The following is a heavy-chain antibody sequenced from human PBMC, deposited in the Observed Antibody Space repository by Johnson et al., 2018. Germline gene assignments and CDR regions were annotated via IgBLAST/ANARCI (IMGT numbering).Heavy chain of an antibody. J-gene: IGHJ3*02. CDR2: ISGSGDRI. V-gene: IGHV3-23*04. CDR3: ARGVTLMWGSPNAFDI. CDR1: GFGFSTYG. Sequence: VQLVQAGGGFVQAGGSLRLSCVGSGFGFSTYGMSWVRQAPGRGLEWVSAISGSGDRIYDADSVKGRFTISRDNSKNTLDLQMNTLRAEDTAVYYCARGVTLMWGSPNAFDIWGQGTMVTVSS. D-gene: IGHD3-22*01.